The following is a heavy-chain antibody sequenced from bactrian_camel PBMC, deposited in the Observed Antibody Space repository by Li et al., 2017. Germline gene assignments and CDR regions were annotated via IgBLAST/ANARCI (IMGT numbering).Heavy chain of an antibody. D-gene: IGHD6*01. J-gene: IGHJ6*01. CDR2: IHSDGTNT. CDR1: GFTFSNYY. CDR3: AAGTRLMYGSNWYPSAVDFDD. Sequence: HVQLVESGGGSVPAGGSLRLSCTASGFTFSNYYTTWVRQAPGKGLEWVSSIHSDGTNTYYAESMKGRFTISRDNGKNTVYLQMNNLNPEDSAMYYCAAGTRLMYGSNWYPSAVDFDDWGQGTQVTVS. V-gene: IGHV3-2*01.